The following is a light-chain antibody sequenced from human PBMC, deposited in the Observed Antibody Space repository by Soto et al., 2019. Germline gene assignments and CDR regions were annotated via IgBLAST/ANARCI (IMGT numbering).Light chain of an antibody. CDR3: QQYSTYWT. J-gene: IGKJ1*01. Sequence: DIQMTQSPSTLSASVGDRVTITCRASQSISTWLAWYQQKAGKAPKLLIYKASILESGVPSRFSGSGSGTEFTLTSSSLQPDDVATYYCQQYSTYWTFGQGTKVEIK. V-gene: IGKV1-5*03. CDR1: QSISTW. CDR2: KAS.